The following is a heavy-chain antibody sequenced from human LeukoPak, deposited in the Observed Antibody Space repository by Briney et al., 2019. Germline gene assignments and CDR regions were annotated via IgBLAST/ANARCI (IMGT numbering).Heavy chain of an antibody. V-gene: IGHV3-72*01. Sequence: GGSLRLSCAASRFTFSDHYMDWVRQTPGKGLEWLGRNRNKANGYTTEYAASVRGRFIISREESKNSIYLQMNNVTTMDTAVYYCARGLLQIPYYYDAWGQGTLVTVSS. CDR1: RFTFSDHY. D-gene: IGHD2-21*01. CDR2: NRNKANGYTT. J-gene: IGHJ4*02. CDR3: ARGLLQIPYYYDA.